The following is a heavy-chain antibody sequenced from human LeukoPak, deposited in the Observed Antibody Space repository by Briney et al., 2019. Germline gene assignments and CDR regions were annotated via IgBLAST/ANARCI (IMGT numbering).Heavy chain of an antibody. V-gene: IGHV3-23*01. Sequence: GGCLRLSCAASGFTFSTYGMSWVRQAPGKGLEWVSSISGSGGSTYYADSVKGRVTVSRDNSKSTLPLQMNSLRVEDTAVYYCAKSPYYDSSGYYREYYFDQWGQGTLVTVS. CDR3: AKSPYYDSSGYYREYYFDQ. CDR2: ISGSGGST. J-gene: IGHJ4*02. D-gene: IGHD3-22*01. CDR1: GFTFSTYG.